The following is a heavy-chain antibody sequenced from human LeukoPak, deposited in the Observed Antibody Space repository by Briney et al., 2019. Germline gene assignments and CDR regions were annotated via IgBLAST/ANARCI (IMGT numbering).Heavy chain of an antibody. J-gene: IGHJ4*02. CDR1: GGSISSYS. CDR2: INHSGST. V-gene: IGHV4-34*01. Sequence: PSETLSLTCTVSGGSISSYSWSWIRQPPGKGLEWIGEINHSGSTNYNPSLKSRVTISVDTSKNQFSLKLSSVTAADTAVYYCARDSNDYWGQGTLVTVSS. CDR3: ARDSNDY.